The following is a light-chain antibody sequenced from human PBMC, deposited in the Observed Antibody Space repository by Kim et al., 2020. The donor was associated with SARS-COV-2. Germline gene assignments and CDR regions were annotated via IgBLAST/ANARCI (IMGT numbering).Light chain of an antibody. V-gene: IGKV3-15*01. J-gene: IGKJ1*01. CDR2: GAS. CDR1: QSVSHN. Sequence: VSPGEIATLSCRASQSVSHNLAWYQQKRGQTPRLLISGASARATGIPDRFSGGGSGTEFTLTISSLQSEDFAVYYCLQYNNWPRTFGQGTKVDIK. CDR3: LQYNNWPRT.